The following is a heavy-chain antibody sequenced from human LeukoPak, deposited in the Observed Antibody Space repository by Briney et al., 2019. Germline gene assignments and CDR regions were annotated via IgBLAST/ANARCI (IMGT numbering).Heavy chain of an antibody. D-gene: IGHD3-10*01. CDR3: ARAAPRNVQYYYGSGRASTYDY. CDR1: GGSIRSYY. CDR2: IYTSGSS. V-gene: IGHV4-4*07. Sequence: PSETLSLTCTVSGGSIRSYYWSWIRQPAGKGLEWIGRIYTSGSSNYSPSLKSRVTISVDTSKNQFSLKLSSVTAADTAVYYCARAAPRNVQYYYGSGRASTYDYWGQGTLVTVSS. J-gene: IGHJ4*02.